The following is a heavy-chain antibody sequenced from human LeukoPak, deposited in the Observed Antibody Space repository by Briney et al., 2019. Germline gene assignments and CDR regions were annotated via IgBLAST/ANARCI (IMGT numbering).Heavy chain of an antibody. J-gene: IGHJ3*02. D-gene: IGHD5-18*01. CDR1: GGSISGSNYY. V-gene: IGHV4-39*01. Sequence: SETLSLTCTVSGGSISGSNYYWGWIRQPPGMGLEWIGSIFYSGAIYSSPSLRSRVTMSVDRSKNQFSLKLSSVTAADTAVYYCASGDTANDAFDIWGQGTMVTVSS. CDR3: ASGDTANDAFDI. CDR2: IFYSGAI.